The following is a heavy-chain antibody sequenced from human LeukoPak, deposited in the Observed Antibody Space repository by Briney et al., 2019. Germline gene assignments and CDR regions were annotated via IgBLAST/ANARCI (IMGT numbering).Heavy chain of an antibody. Sequence: PSQTLSLTCTVSGGSISSGDYYWRWIRQPPGKGLEWIGYIYYSGSTYYNPSLKSRVTISVDTSKNQFSLKLSSVTAADTAVYYCARGNYDFWSGYYSHFDYWGQGTLVTVSS. CDR1: GGSISSGDYY. D-gene: IGHD3-3*01. J-gene: IGHJ4*02. V-gene: IGHV4-30-4*08. CDR2: IYYSGST. CDR3: ARGNYDFWSGYYSHFDY.